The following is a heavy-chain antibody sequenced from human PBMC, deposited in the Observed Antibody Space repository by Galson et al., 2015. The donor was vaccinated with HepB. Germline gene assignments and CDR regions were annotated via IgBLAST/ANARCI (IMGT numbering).Heavy chain of an antibody. D-gene: IGHD6-19*01. Sequence: SLRLSCAASGFTFSSYSMNWVRQAPGKGLEWVSYISSSSSTIYYADSVKGRFTISRDNAKNSLYLQMNSLRAEDTAVYYCATCIAVDSYYYYGMDVWGQGTTVTVSS. CDR3: ATCIAVDSYYYYGMDV. V-gene: IGHV3-48*01. J-gene: IGHJ6*02. CDR1: GFTFSSYS. CDR2: ISSSSSTI.